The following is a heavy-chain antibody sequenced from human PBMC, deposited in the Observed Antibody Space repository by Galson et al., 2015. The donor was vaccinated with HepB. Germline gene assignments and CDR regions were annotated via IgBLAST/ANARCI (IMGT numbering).Heavy chain of an antibody. J-gene: IGHJ5*02. CDR2: ISGSGGST. V-gene: IGHV3-23*01. D-gene: IGHD2-2*02. Sequence: SLRLSCAASGFTFSSYAMSWVRQAPGKGLEWVTAISGSGGSTYYADSVKGRFTISRDNSKNTLYLQMNSLRAEDTAVYYCAKDHDIVVVPAAIRKSNNWFDPWGQGTLVTVST. CDR1: GFTFSSYA. CDR3: AKDHDIVVVPAAIRKSNNWFDP.